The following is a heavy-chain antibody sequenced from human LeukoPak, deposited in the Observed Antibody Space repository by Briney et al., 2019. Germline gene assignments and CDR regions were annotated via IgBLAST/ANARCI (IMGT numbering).Heavy chain of an antibody. J-gene: IGHJ4*02. Sequence: GGSLRLSCAASGFTFDDYAMHWVRQAPGKGLEWVSGISWNSGSIGYADSVKGRFTISRDNAKNSLYLQMNSLRAEDTALYYCAKDSEQQLHQNFDYWGQGTLVTVSS. CDR3: AKDSEQQLHQNFDY. CDR1: GFTFDDYA. V-gene: IGHV3-9*01. CDR2: ISWNSGSI. D-gene: IGHD6-13*01.